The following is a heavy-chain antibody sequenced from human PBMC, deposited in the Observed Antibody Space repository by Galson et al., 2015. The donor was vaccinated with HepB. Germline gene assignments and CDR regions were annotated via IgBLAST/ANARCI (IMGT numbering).Heavy chain of an antibody. CDR1: GFTFSRYH. CDR2: ISSSGDYI. V-gene: IGHV3-21*01. Sequence: SLRLSCAASGFTFSRYHMIWVRQAPGKGLEWVSSISSSGDYIYYADSLKGRFTISRDNTKNSLHLQVNSLRAEDTAVYYCVRNPPLGTPFDYWGQGTPVTVPS. CDR3: VRNPPLGTPFDY. J-gene: IGHJ4*02. D-gene: IGHD3-16*01.